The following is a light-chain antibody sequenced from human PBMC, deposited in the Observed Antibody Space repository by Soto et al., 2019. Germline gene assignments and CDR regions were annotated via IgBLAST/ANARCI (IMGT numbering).Light chain of an antibody. Sequence: DIQMTQSPSSLSASVGDRVNITCRASQSISRYLNWYQQKPGKAPKLLIYAASSLQSWVPSRFSGSGSGTYFTLTISSLQPEDFATYYCQQSYSTPRVTFGQGTKLQSK. V-gene: IGKV1-39*01. J-gene: IGKJ2*01. CDR2: AAS. CDR3: QQSYSTPRVT. CDR1: QSISRY.